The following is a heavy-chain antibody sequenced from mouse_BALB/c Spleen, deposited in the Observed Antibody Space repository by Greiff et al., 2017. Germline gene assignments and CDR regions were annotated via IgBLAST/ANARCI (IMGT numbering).Heavy chain of an antibody. D-gene: IGHD2-4*01. CDR3: ARSGLITIGAMDY. CDR2: IYPGDGDT. CDR1: GYTFTSYW. J-gene: IGHJ4*01. Sequence: QVQLQQSGAELARPGASVKLSCKASGYTFTSYWVQWVKQRPGQGLEWIGAIYPGDGDTRYTQKFKGKATLTADKSSSTAYMQLSSLASEDSAVYYCARSGLITIGAMDYWGQGTSVTVSS. V-gene: IGHV1-87*01.